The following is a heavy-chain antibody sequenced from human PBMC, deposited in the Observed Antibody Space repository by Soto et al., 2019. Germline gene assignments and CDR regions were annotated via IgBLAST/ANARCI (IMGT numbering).Heavy chain of an antibody. J-gene: IGHJ3*02. V-gene: IGHV4-39*01. CDR1: GGSISSSSYY. Sequence: QLQLQESGPGLVKPSETLSLTCTVSGGSISSSSYYWGWVRQPPGKGLEWIGSIYYSGRTYYNPSLKSRVPLSGDRSKNQCSLKLSAVTAADTAVYYCARLDEGDAFDIWGQGTMVTVSS. CDR2: IYYSGRT. CDR3: ARLDEGDAFDI.